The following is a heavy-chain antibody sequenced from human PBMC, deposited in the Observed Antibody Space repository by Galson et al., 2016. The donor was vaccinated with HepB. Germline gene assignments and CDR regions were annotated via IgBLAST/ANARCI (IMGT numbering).Heavy chain of an antibody. J-gene: IGHJ5*02. Sequence: SVKVSCKAPGYTFTTYAFSWVRQAPGQGLEWMGWMSAYNGNTNYAQKFQGRVTMTRDTSTSTAFMALTSLRSDDTAVYYCVKAQWGDSAPPESWGQGTLVTVSS. CDR1: GYTFTTYA. CDR3: VKAQWGDSAPPES. D-gene: IGHD2-8*01. V-gene: IGHV1-18*01. CDR2: MSAYNGNT.